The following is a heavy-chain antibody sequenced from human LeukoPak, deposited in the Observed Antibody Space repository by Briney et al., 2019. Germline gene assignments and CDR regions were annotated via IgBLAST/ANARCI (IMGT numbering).Heavy chain of an antibody. CDR1: GYSFSNYG. V-gene: IGHV1-18*01. D-gene: IGHD1-26*01. CDR3: ARDMKVMGNSGSYSFLY. J-gene: IGHJ4*02. CDR2: ISDYNGNT. Sequence: ASVKVSCKAAGYSFSNYGISWVRQAPGQGLEWMGWISDYNGNTNYAQKFQGRVTMTTDISTSTAYMELRSLRSDDTAVYYCARDMKVMGNSGSYSFLYWGQGTLVTVSS.